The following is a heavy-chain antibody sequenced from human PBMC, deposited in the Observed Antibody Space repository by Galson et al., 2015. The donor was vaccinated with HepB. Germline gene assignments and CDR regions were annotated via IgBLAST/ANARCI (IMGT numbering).Heavy chain of an antibody. V-gene: IGHV1-69*13. CDR1: GGTFSNYS. J-gene: IGHJ3*02. CDR3: ARDQHFYDSGGNYPDAFDI. CDR2: IIPVFGTT. D-gene: IGHD3-22*01. Sequence: SVKVSCKASGGTFSNYSLSWVRQAPGQGLEWMGGIIPVFGTTYYAQKFQGRVTVTADESTSTAYMELSSLRSEDTAIYYCARDQHFYDSGGNYPDAFDIWGQGTLVTVSS.